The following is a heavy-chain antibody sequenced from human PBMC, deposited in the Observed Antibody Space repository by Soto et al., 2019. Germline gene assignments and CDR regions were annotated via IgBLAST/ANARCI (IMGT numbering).Heavy chain of an antibody. D-gene: IGHD6-13*01. V-gene: IGHV4-34*01. CDR3: ARTPTYSASWYYPIDY. CDR2: INHRGST. J-gene: IGHJ4*02. Sequence: SETLSLTCAVDGGSLNDYYWNWIRQPPGKGLEWIGEINHRGSTKYNPSLKSRVTISADTSKNQISLKLTSVTAADTAVYYCARTPTYSASWYYPIDYWGQGTPVT. CDR1: GGSLNDYY.